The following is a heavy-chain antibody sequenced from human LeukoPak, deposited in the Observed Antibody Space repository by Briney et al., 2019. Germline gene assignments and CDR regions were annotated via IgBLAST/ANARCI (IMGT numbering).Heavy chain of an antibody. CDR1: GFTVSSNY. J-gene: IGHJ6*02. Sequence: PGGSLRLSCAASGFTVSSNYMSWVRQAPGKGLEWVSVIYSGGSTYYAASVKGRFTISRDNSKNTLYLQMNSLRAEDTAVYYCARETRIAAAGTSFYYYGMDVWGQGTTVTVSS. CDR3: ARETRIAAAGTSFYYYGMDV. D-gene: IGHD6-13*01. V-gene: IGHV3-66*01. CDR2: IYSGGST.